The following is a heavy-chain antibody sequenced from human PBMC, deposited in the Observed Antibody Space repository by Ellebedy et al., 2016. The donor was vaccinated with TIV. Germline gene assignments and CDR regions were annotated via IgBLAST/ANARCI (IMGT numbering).Heavy chain of an antibody. Sequence: GGSLRLXXAGSGFSFSSYSMNWVRQAPGKGLEWVASSGSSGVKSYYADSVKGRFSVSRDNAKNSLYLQMNSLRAEDTAVYYCARADLHSNVVVPAALDEWGQGTLVTVSS. V-gene: IGHV3-21*06. CDR2: SGSSGVKS. J-gene: IGHJ4*02. CDR1: GFSFSSYS. CDR3: ARADLHSNVVVPAALDE. D-gene: IGHD2-15*01.